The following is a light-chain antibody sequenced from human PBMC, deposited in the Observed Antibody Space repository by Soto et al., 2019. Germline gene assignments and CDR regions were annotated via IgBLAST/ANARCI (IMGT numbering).Light chain of an antibody. Sequence: EIVLTQSPDTLSLSPGDRATVSCRASQTVGASYVAWYQHRPGQAPKFLMYGASTRATGIPDRFSGSGSGTEFNLTIDSLEPEDFGLYYCQQYGRSPWTFGQGTRVEI. V-gene: IGKV3-20*01. CDR2: GAS. CDR1: QTVGASY. CDR3: QQYGRSPWT. J-gene: IGKJ1*01.